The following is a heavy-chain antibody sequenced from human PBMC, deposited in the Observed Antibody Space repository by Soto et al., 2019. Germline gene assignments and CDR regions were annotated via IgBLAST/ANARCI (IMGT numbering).Heavy chain of an antibody. D-gene: IGHD1-26*01. Sequence: GGSLRLSCAASGFTFRSYSMHWVRQAPGKGLEWVAVISHDGSVTYYSESVKGRFTMSRDNSKETLFLQMSSLRSEDTAIYYCAKDEYWESHFYYFMDLWGRGTTVTVSS. J-gene: IGHJ6*03. CDR2: ISHDGSVT. CDR3: AKDEYWESHFYYFMDL. CDR1: GFTFRSYS. V-gene: IGHV3-30*15.